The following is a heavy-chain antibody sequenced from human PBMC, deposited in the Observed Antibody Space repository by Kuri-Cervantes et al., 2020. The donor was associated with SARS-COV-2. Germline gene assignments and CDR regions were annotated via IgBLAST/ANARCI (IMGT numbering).Heavy chain of an antibody. V-gene: IGHV3-30*03. Sequence: GGSLRLSCAASGFTVSSYAMHWVRQAPGKGLEWVALISYDGSNKFYADSVKGRFTISRDNAKNSLYLQMSSLRAEDTAVYYCARDLRLGKSLDYWGQGTLVTVSS. CDR3: ARDLRLGKSLDY. CDR2: ISYDGSNK. J-gene: IGHJ4*02. D-gene: IGHD7-27*01. CDR1: GFTVSSYA.